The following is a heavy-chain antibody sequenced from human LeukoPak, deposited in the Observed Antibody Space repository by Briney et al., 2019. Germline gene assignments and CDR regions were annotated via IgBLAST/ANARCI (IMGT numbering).Heavy chain of an antibody. Sequence: PSETLSLTCTVSGGSISSGGYYWSWIRQHPGKGLEWIGYIYYSGSTYYTPSLKIRATISVDTSKNQFSLKLSSVTAADTAVYYCARALVAAAARPMLEPTNWFDPWGQGTLVTVSS. D-gene: IGHD6-6*01. V-gene: IGHV4-31*03. CDR3: ARALVAAAARPMLEPTNWFDP. CDR2: IYYSGST. J-gene: IGHJ5*02. CDR1: GGSISSGGYY.